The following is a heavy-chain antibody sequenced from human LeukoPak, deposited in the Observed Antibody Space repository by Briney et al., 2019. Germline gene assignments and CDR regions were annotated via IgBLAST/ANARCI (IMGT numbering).Heavy chain of an antibody. V-gene: IGHV3-43*02. CDR2: ISGDGGST. CDR1: RXMFHDYA. Sequence: GGALGLSCAAPRXMFHDYAIHWVRQAPGKGLEWVSLISGDGGSTFYADSVKGRFTISRDNSKNSLYLQMNSLRSDDTALYYCARESESSGWYDYWGQGTLVTVSS. CDR3: ARESESSGWYDY. D-gene: IGHD6-19*01. J-gene: IGHJ4*02.